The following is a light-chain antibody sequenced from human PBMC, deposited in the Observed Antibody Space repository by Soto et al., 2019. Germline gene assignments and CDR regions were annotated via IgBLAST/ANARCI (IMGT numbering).Light chain of an antibody. J-gene: IGKJ4*01. CDR2: AVS. V-gene: IGKV1-6*01. CDR3: LQDYDYPFT. Sequence: AIQMTQSPSSLSASVGDRETITCRASQAIRNDLGWYQQRPGKAPKLLIYAVSFLQSGVPPRFIGSGSGTDFTLTISSLQPEDFATYYCLQDYDYPFTFGGGTKVDIK. CDR1: QAIRND.